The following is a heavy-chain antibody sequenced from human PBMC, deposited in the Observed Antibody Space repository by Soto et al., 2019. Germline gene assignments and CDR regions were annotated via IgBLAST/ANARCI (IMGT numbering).Heavy chain of an antibody. CDR1: GDSVSSNSAA. D-gene: IGHD3-3*01. Sequence: SQTLSLTCAISGDSVSSNSAAWNWIRQSPSRGLEWLGRTYYRSKWYNDYAVSVKSRITTNPDTSKNQFSLQLNSVTPEDTAVYYCAIQPYDFWSGYYTTFDYWGQGTLVTVSS. CDR3: AIQPYDFWSGYYTTFDY. J-gene: IGHJ4*02. V-gene: IGHV6-1*01. CDR2: TYYRSKWYN.